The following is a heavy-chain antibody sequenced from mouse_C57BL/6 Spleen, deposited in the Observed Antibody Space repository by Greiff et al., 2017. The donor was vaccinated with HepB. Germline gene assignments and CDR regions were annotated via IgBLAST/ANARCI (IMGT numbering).Heavy chain of an antibody. V-gene: IGHV1-69*01. CDR1: GYTFTSYW. CDR2: IDPSDSYT. Sequence: QVQLQQPGAELVMPGASVKLSCKASGYTFTSYWMHWVKQRPGQGLEWIGEIDPSDSYTNYNQKFKGKSTLTVDKSSSTAYMQLSSLTSEDSAVYYCALYGSSFFDYWGQGTTLTVSS. CDR3: ALYGSSFFDY. D-gene: IGHD1-1*01. J-gene: IGHJ2*01.